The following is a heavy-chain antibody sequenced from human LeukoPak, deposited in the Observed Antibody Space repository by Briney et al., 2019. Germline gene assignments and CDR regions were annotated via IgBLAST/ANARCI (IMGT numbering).Heavy chain of an antibody. D-gene: IGHD5-12*01. V-gene: IGHV4-4*07. CDR3: ANAGSGYDYYY. CDR2: IDASGTT. J-gene: IGHJ4*02. Sequence: PSETLSLTCNVSGGSISSYSWSWIRQPAGKGLEWIGRIDASGTTNYNPSLKSRVTVSVDTSNNQVSLKLSSVTAADTAVYYCANAGSGYDYYYWGQGTLVTVSS. CDR1: GGSISSYS.